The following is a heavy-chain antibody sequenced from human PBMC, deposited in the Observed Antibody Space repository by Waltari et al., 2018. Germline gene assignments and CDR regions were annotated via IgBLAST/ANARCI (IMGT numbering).Heavy chain of an antibody. Sequence: EVQLVQSGAEVKKPGESLKISCKGSGYSFTSFWIGWVRQLPGKGLEWMGIIYPGDSDTRDSPSFQGKVTISADKSSSTAYLQGSSLKASDTAMYYCARGGGFIAALGSFYFDIWGQGTMVTVSS. V-gene: IGHV5-51*01. CDR3: ARGGGFIAALGSFYFDI. CDR1: GYSFTSFW. CDR2: IYPGDSDT. J-gene: IGHJ3*02. D-gene: IGHD6-6*01.